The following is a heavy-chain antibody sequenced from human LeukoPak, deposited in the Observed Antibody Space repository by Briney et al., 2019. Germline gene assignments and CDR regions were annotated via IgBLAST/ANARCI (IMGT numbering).Heavy chain of an antibody. CDR2: IKQDGSEK. CDR1: GFTFSSYW. Sequence: GGSLRLSCAASGFTFSSYWMSWVRPAPGKGLEWVANIKQDGSEKYYVDSVKDRFTISRDNAKNSLYLQMNSLRAEDAAVYYCTRENWYIDYWGQGNLVTVSS. CDR3: TRENWYIDY. V-gene: IGHV3-7*01. J-gene: IGHJ4*02.